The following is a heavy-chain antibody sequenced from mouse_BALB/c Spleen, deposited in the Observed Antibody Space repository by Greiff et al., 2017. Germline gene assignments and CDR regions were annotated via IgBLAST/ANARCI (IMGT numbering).Heavy chain of an antibody. V-gene: IGHV1-9*01. D-gene: IGHD2-1*01. CDR1: GYTFSSYW. J-gene: IGHJ3*01. CDR2: ILPGSGST. Sequence: QVQLQQSGAELMKPGASVKISCKATGYTFSSYWIEWVKQRPGHGHEWIGEILPGSGSTNYNEKFKGKATFTAETSSNTAYIQLSSLTSEDSAVYYCARTGDGTGGFAYWGQGTLVTVSA. CDR3: ARTGDGTGGFAY.